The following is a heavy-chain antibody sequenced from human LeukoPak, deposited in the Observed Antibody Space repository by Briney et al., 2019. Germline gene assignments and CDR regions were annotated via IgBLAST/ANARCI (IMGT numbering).Heavy chain of an antibody. V-gene: IGHV3-21*01. CDR2: ISSNRAKI. J-gene: IGHJ4*02. CDR1: GFPFISFS. CDR3: ARETYDPRDMPLDH. D-gene: IGHD3-16*01. Sequence: PGVSLRLTCAASGFPFISFSIHWVGQAPGKGLEWVSSISSNRAKIFYADSVKGRFAISRDNARNSVYLQMNSLRAEDTALYFCARETYDPRDMPLDHWGQGALVTVSS.